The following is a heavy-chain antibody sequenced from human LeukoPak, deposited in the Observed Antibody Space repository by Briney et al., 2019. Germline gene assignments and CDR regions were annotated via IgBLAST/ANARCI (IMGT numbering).Heavy chain of an antibody. J-gene: IGHJ5*02. CDR3: ARDFSAPVTTGGRRGWFDP. CDR2: ISSSGSTI. D-gene: IGHD4-17*01. V-gene: IGHV3-48*03. Sequence: GGSLRLSCAASGFTFSSYEMNWVRQAPGKGLEWGSYISSSGSTIYYADSVKGRCTISRDNAKNSLYLQMNSRRAEDTAVYYCARDFSAPVTTGGRRGWFDPWGQGTLVTVSS. CDR1: GFTFSSYE.